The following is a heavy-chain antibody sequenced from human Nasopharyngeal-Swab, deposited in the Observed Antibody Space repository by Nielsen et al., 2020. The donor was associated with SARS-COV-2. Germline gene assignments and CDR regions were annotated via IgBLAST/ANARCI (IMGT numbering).Heavy chain of an antibody. D-gene: IGHD3-10*01. CDR1: CGSISSYY. CDR2: IYYSGST. Sequence: SETLSLTCTVSCGSISSYYWSWIRQPPGKGLEWIGYIYYSGSTYYNPSLKSRVTISVDTSKNQFSLKLSSVTAADTAVYYCARDLLHYHGSGALGGSWYYYGMDVWGQGTTVTVSS. J-gene: IGHJ6*02. CDR3: ARDLLHYHGSGALGGSWYYYGMDV. V-gene: IGHV4-59*06.